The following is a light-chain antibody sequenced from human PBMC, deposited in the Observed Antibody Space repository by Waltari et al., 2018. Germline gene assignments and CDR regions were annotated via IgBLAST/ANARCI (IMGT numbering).Light chain of an antibody. CDR1: QSVSSNS. Sequence: EIVLTQSPGTLSLSPGERATLSCRATQSVSSNSLAWYRQKPGQAPSLLIYGASSRATGIPDRFSGSGSGTDFTLTISRLEPEDFAVYYWQEYGRSPRYSFGQGTKVEIK. V-gene: IGKV3-20*01. CDR3: QEYGRSPRYS. J-gene: IGKJ2*03. CDR2: GAS.